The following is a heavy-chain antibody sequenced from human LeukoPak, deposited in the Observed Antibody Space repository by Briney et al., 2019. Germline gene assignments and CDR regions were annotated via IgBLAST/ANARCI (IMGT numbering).Heavy chain of an antibody. Sequence: PGGSLTLSCAVSGFTFSNFAVSWVRQAPGKGLEWVSAISGSGGSTYYADSVKGRFTISRDNSKNTLYLQMNSLRAEDTAVYYCAKSPAVDAAFDIWGQGTMVTVSS. CDR3: AKSPAVDAAFDI. D-gene: IGHD4-23*01. J-gene: IGHJ3*02. CDR2: ISGSGGST. CDR1: GFTFSNFA. V-gene: IGHV3-23*01.